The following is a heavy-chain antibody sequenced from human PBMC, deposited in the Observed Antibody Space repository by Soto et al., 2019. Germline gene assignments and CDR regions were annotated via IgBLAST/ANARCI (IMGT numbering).Heavy chain of an antibody. Sequence: EVQLLESGGGLVQPGGSLRLSCAASGLTFSSYAMSWVRQAPGKGLEWVSAISGSGGSTYYADSVKGRFTISRDNSKNTLYLQMNSLRAEDTAVYYCAKLRYFDWLLSLPYDYWGQGTLVTVSS. J-gene: IGHJ4*02. D-gene: IGHD3-9*01. CDR1: GLTFSSYA. V-gene: IGHV3-23*01. CDR2: ISGSGGST. CDR3: AKLRYFDWLLSLPYDY.